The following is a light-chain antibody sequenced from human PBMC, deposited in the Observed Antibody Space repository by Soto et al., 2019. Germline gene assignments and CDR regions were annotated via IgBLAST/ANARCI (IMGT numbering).Light chain of an antibody. CDR3: EQYNNLPPTT. CDR1: QSVSSK. V-gene: IGKV3-15*01. J-gene: IGKJ5*01. CDR2: GAS. Sequence: KVVTQSPSNRSASPGGGGTLSCRASQSVSSKLAWYQQKPGQAPRLLIYGASTRATGIPARFSGSGSGTELTLTIGSVQSEDLAVYCCEQYNNLPPTTYGQGTRLEIK.